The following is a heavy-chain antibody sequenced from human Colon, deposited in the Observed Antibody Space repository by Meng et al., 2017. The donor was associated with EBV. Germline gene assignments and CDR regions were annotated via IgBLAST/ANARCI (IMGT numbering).Heavy chain of an antibody. D-gene: IGHD6-19*01. V-gene: IGHV4-31*03. CDR3: ARVSSGWDYFDY. Sequence: QVRLAEQVPGLVTPSQTPSLTCSVSGGPGSSGGYYLTWIRQPPGKGLEWFGHIYYSGSTFYNPSLKRRVIISIDTSKNQFSLNLRSVTAADTAVYYCARVSSGWDYFDYWGQGTLVTVSS. CDR2: IYYSGST. J-gene: IGHJ4*02. CDR1: GGPGSSGGYY.